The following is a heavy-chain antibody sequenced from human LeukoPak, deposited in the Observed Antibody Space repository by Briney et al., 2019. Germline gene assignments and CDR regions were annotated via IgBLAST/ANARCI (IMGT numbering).Heavy chain of an antibody. Sequence: PGGSLRLSCAASGFTVSSDYMTRVRQAPGKGLEWVSFVYSGGSTYYEDSVKGRFTISRDSSKNTLFLQMNSLRVGDTAVYYCARAGYYGSSGFYAPDAFDIWGQGTVVTVSS. CDR2: VYSGGST. D-gene: IGHD3-22*01. J-gene: IGHJ3*02. CDR1: GFTVSSDY. V-gene: IGHV3-53*01. CDR3: ARAGYYGSSGFYAPDAFDI.